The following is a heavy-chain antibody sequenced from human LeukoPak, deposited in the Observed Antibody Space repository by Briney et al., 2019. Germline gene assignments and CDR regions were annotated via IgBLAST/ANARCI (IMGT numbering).Heavy chain of an antibody. D-gene: IGHD3-22*01. CDR2: IYTSGST. CDR3: ARDDYDSSGYYPFYYYYYYMDV. J-gene: IGHJ6*03. V-gene: IGHV4-4*07. Sequence: PSETLSLTCTVSGGSISSYYRSWIRQPAGKGLEWIGRIYTSGSTNYNPSLKSRVTMSVDTSRNQFSLKLSSVTAADTAVYYCARDDYDSSGYYPFYYYYYYMDVWGKGTTVTVSS. CDR1: GGSISSYY.